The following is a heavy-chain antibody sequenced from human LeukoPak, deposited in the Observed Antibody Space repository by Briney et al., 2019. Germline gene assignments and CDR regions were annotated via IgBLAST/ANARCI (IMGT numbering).Heavy chain of an antibody. Sequence: GGSLRLSCAASGFTVSSNYMSWVRQAPGKGLEWVSVIYSGGSTYYADSVKGRFTISRDNSKNTLYPQMNSLRAEDTAVYYCARTYDSSGYYDYWGQGALVTVSS. CDR1: GFTVSSNY. D-gene: IGHD3-22*01. CDR2: IYSGGST. J-gene: IGHJ4*02. CDR3: ARTYDSSGYYDY. V-gene: IGHV3-53*01.